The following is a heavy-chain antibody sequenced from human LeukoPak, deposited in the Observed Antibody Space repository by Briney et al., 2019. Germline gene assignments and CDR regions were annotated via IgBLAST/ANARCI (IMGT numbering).Heavy chain of an antibody. CDR3: ARGAEDSSVYYSGLYY. CDR2: INPNSGGT. Sequence: ASVKVSCKASGYTFTGYYMHWVRQAPGQGLAWMGWINPNSGGTNYAQKFQGRVTMTRDMSISTDYMELSSLRSDDTAVYYCARGAEDSSVYYSGLYYWGQGTLVTVSS. J-gene: IGHJ4*02. CDR1: GYTFTGYY. V-gene: IGHV1-2*02. D-gene: IGHD3-22*01.